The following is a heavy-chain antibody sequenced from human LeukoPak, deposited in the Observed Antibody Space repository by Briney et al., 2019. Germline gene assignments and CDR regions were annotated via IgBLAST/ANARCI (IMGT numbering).Heavy chain of an antibody. J-gene: IGHJ4*02. CDR3: AKDGGYCSSTSCVGFDY. V-gene: IGHV3-30*18. CDR1: GFTFSSYG. D-gene: IGHD2-2*01. Sequence: GGSLRLSCAASGFTFSSYGMHWVRQAPGKGLEWVAVISYDGSNKYYADSVKGRFTIFRDNSKNTLYLQMNSLRAEDTAVYYCAKDGGYCSSTSCVGFDYWGQGTLVTVSS. CDR2: ISYDGSNK.